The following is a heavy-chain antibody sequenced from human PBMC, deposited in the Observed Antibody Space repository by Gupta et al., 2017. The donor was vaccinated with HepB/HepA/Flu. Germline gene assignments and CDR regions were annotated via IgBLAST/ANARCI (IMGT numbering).Heavy chain of an antibody. CDR3: AKDTGHSSGLWADY. J-gene: IGHJ4*02. Sequence: EVQLVESGGGLVQPGRSLRLSCAASGFTFDDYAMHWVRQAPGKGLEWVSGISWNSGNIGYADSVKGRFTISRDNAKNSLYLQMNSLRAEDTALYYCAKDTGHSSGLWADYWGQGTRVTVSS. CDR2: ISWNSGNI. CDR1: GFTFDDYA. V-gene: IGHV3-9*01. D-gene: IGHD6-25*01.